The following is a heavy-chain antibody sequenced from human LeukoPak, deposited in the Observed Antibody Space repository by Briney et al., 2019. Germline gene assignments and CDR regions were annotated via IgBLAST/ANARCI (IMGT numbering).Heavy chain of an antibody. Sequence: PGGSLRLSCAASGFTFSTSTMNWVRQAPGKGLEWVSSISGTSTYISYADSVQGRFTISRDNAKNSVHLQMHSLRAGDTAVYFCARELNYDGTVDIWGQGTMVSVS. CDR2: ISGTSTYI. CDR1: GFTFSTST. V-gene: IGHV3-21*01. CDR3: ARELNYDGTVDI. D-gene: IGHD4-23*01. J-gene: IGHJ3*02.